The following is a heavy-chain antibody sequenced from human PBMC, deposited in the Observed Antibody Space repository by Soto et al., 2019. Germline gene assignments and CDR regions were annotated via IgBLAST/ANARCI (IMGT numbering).Heavy chain of an antibody. D-gene: IGHD5-18*01. J-gene: IGHJ4*02. CDR2: INAGNGNT. Sequence: QVQLVQSGAEVKKPGASVKVSCKASGYTFNSYAMNWVRQAPGQRLEWMGWINAGNGNTKYSQKFQGRVTMTRDTSASTAYMELSSLRSEDTAVYYCARDPGYSYGYNWGQGTLVTVSS. CDR1: GYTFNSYA. V-gene: IGHV1-3*01. CDR3: ARDPGYSYGYN.